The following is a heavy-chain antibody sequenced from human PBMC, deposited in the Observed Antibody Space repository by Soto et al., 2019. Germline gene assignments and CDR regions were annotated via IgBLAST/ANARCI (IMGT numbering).Heavy chain of an antibody. CDR3: VSSYGSGYRAFDY. V-gene: IGHV1-69*02. D-gene: IGHD3-10*01. J-gene: IGHJ4*02. CDR2: VNPIVSMS. Sequence: QVQLVQSGAEVKRPGSSVKVSCKASGDTFNFYSINWVRQAPGLGLEWMGRVNPIVSMSNYAQKFQGRVTXTXDXXTSTAYMELSSLRSEDTAIYYCVSSYGSGYRAFDYWGQGALVTVSS. CDR1: GDTFNFYS.